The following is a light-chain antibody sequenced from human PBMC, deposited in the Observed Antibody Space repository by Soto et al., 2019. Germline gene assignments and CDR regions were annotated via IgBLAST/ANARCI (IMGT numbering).Light chain of an antibody. CDR2: KAS. V-gene: IGKV1-5*03. CDR1: QTISSW. J-gene: IGKJ1*01. CDR3: QHYNSYSEA. Sequence: DIQMTQSPSSVSASVGDRVTITCRASQTISSWLAWYQQKPGKAPKLLLYKASTLKSGVPSRFSGSGSGTEFTLTISSLQPDDFATYYCQHYNSYSEAFGQGTKVELK.